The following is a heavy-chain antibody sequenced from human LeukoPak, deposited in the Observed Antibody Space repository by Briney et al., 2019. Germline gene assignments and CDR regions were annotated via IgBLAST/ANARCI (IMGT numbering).Heavy chain of an antibody. CDR3: ARGKYYYGSGSLYFDY. CDR2: IHTSGST. CDR1: GGSLSSYY. D-gene: IGHD3-10*01. Sequence: PSETLSLTCTVSGGSLSSYYWSWIRQPAGKGLEWIGRIHTSGSTNYNPSLRRRVTMSVDTSKNQFSLKLSSVTAADTAVYYCARGKYYYGSGSLYFDYWGQGTLVTVSS. V-gene: IGHV4-4*07. J-gene: IGHJ4*02.